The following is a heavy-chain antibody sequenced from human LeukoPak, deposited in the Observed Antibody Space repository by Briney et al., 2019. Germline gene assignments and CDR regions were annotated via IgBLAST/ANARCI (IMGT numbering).Heavy chain of an antibody. CDR2: IYYSGST. CDR3: ARWGPTMVRGVGAFDI. D-gene: IGHD3-10*01. CDR1: GGSISSYY. J-gene: IGHJ3*02. Sequence: KTSETLSLTCAVSGGSISSYYWSWIRQPPGKGLEWIGYIYYSGSTNYNPSLKSRVTISVDTSKNQFSLKLSSVTAADTAVYYCARWGPTMVRGVGAFDIWGQGTMVTVSS. V-gene: IGHV4-59*01.